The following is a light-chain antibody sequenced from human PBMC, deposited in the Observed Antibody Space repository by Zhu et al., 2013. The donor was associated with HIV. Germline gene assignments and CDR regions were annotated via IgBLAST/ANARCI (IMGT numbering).Light chain of an antibody. CDR2: GAS. CDR3: QYCGTSRT. V-gene: IGKV3-20*01. Sequence: EIVLTQSPGTLSLSPGERATLSCRASQSVSSNSLAWYQQKPGQAPRLLIYGASTRATGVPDRFSGRGSGTDFILTISRLEPEDSAVYYCQYCGTSRTFGQGTKLEIK. J-gene: IGKJ2*01. CDR1: QSVSSNS.